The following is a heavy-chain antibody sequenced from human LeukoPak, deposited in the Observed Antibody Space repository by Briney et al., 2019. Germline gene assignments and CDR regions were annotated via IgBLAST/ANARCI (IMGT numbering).Heavy chain of an antibody. CDR1: GGSFSGYY. J-gene: IGHJ3*02. CDR3: AIIVVVPAAPDAFDI. CDR2: INHSGST. V-gene: IGHV4-34*01. D-gene: IGHD2-2*01. Sequence: PSETLSLTCAVYGGSFSGYYWNWIRQPPGKGLEWIWEINHSGSTIYNPSLKSRVTISADTSKNQFSLRLSSVAAADTAVYYCAIIVVVPAAPDAFDIWGKGTMVTVSS.